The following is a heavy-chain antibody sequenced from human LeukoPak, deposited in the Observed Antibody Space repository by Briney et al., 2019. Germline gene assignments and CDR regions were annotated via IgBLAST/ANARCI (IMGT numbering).Heavy chain of an antibody. Sequence: SGPALVKPTQTLTLTCTFSGFSLSTNGMCVTWIRQPPGKALEWLARIDWDSDKYYSTSLKTRLTISKDTSKNQVVLTMTNVDVVDTATYYCARIRKPHYYDSSGYIDYWGQGTLVTVSS. CDR3: ARIRKPHYYDSSGYIDY. CDR2: IDWDSDK. D-gene: IGHD3-22*01. CDR1: GFSLSTNGMC. V-gene: IGHV2-70*11. J-gene: IGHJ4*02.